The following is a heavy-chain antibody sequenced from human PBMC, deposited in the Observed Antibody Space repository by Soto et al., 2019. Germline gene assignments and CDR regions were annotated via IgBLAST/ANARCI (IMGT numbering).Heavy chain of an antibody. CDR1: GGSISSGGYS. CDR3: AAGPIGDYTDGFDY. Sequence: QLQLQESGSGLVKPSQTLSLTCAVSGGSISSGGYSWSWIRQPPGKGLEWIGYIYHSGSTYYNPSLRRRVTISVDRSKNQFSLKLSSVTAADTAVYYCAAGPIGDYTDGFDYWGQGTLVTVSS. CDR2: IYHSGST. V-gene: IGHV4-30-2*01. J-gene: IGHJ4*02. D-gene: IGHD4-17*01.